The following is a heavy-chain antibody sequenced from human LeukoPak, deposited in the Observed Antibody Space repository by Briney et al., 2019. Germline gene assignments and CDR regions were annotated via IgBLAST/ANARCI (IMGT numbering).Heavy chain of an antibody. CDR1: GFTFSDYY. CDR2: ISSSGSTI. CDR3: ARMPEVAQDYYFDY. V-gene: IGHV3-11*04. J-gene: IGHJ4*02. D-gene: IGHD5-12*01. Sequence: GGSLRLSCAASGFTFSDYYMSWIRQAPGKGLEWVSYISSSGSTIYYADSVEGRFTISRDNAKNSLYLQMNSLRAEDTAVYYCARMPEVAQDYYFDYWGQGTLVTVSS.